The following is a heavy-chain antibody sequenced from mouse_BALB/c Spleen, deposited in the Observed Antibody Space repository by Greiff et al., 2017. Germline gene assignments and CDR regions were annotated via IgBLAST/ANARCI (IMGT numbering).Heavy chain of an antibody. Sequence: EVQRVESGGGLVQPGGSRKLSCAASGFTFSSFGMHWVRQAPEKGLEWVAYISSGSSTIYYADTVKGRFTISRDNPKNTLFLQMTSLRSEDTAMYYCARYYGSSHAMDYWGQGTSVTVSS. V-gene: IGHV5-17*02. CDR2: ISSGSSTI. CDR3: ARYYGSSHAMDY. D-gene: IGHD1-1*01. CDR1: GFTFSSFG. J-gene: IGHJ4*01.